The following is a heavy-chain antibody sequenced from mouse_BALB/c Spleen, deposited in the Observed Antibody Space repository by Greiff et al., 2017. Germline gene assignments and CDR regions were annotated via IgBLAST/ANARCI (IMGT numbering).Heavy chain of an antibody. CDR2: IDPANGNT. V-gene: IGHV14-3*02. CDR1: GFNFKDTY. CDR3: ARERWLDAMDY. D-gene: IGHD1-1*02. Sequence: VQLQESGAELVKPGASVKLSCTASGFNFKDTYMHWVKQRPEQGLEWIGRIDPANGNTKYDPKFQGKATITADTSSNTAYLQLSSLTSEDTAVYYCARERWLDAMDYWGQGTSVTVSS. J-gene: IGHJ4*01.